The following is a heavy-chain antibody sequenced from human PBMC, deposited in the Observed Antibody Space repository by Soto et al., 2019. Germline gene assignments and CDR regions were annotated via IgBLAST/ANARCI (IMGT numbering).Heavy chain of an antibody. CDR1: GYTFTSYG. D-gene: IGHD6-6*01. Sequence: ASVKVSCKASGYTFTSYGISWVRQAPGQGLEWVGWISAYNGNTNYAQKLQGRVTMTTDTSTSTAYMELRSLRSDDTAVYFCARRCNRPNCYGMDVWGQGTTVTVSS. V-gene: IGHV1-18*01. CDR3: ARRCNRPNCYGMDV. J-gene: IGHJ6*02. CDR2: ISAYNGNT.